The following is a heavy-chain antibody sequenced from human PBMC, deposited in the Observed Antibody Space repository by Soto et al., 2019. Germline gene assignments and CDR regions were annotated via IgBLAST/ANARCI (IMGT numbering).Heavy chain of an antibody. V-gene: IGHV3-33*01. CDR1: GFTFSSYG. CDR2: IWYDGSNK. Sequence: GGSLRLSCAASGFTFSSYGMHWVRQAPGKGLEWVAVIWYDGSNKYYADSVKGRFTISRDNSKNTLYLQMNSLRAEDTAVYYCARDNLPWPLYYYGMDVWGQGTTVTVSS. CDR3: ARDNLPWPLYYYGMDV. D-gene: IGHD1-20*01. J-gene: IGHJ6*02.